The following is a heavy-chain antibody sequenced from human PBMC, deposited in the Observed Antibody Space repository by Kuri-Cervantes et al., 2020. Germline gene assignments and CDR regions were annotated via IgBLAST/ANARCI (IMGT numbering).Heavy chain of an antibody. CDR2: ISSSSSYI. V-gene: IGHV3-21*01. CDR3: ARDPHSFNWFDP. CDR1: GFTLSSYS. J-gene: IGHJ5*02. Sequence: GESLKISCAASGFTLSSYSMNWVRQAPGKGLEWVSSISSSSSYIYYADSVKGRFTISRDNAKNSLYLQMNSLRAEDTAVYYCARDPHSFNWFDPWGQGTLVTVSS.